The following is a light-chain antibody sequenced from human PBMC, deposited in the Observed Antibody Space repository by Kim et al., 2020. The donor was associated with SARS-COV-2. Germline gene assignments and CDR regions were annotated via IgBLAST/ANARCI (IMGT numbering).Light chain of an antibody. Sequence: DIQMTQSPLSLSASVGDTVTITCRASQTVGSHLNWFQHKPGNVPKLLIFGASNLQRGAPSRFSASGSGTDFTLTISSLQPEDFVTYYCQQTYSIPTFGQGTKVDIK. J-gene: IGKJ1*01. CDR1: QTVGSH. CDR3: QQTYSIPT. CDR2: GAS. V-gene: IGKV1-39*01.